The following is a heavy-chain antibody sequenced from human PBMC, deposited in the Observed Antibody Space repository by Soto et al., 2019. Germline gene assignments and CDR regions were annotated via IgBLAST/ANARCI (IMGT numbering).Heavy chain of an antibody. J-gene: IGHJ3*01. D-gene: IGHD3-10*01. CDR1: GFACEDYS. V-gene: IGHV3-9*01. CDR3: TKRRSARPGFDAFDL. CDR2: ISGNSGSS. Sequence: PVGSMRLSGVAAGFACEDYSLHWVRQVPGKGLAWVAGISGNSGSSGYADSVRGRFTVSRDNGKNSLFLQMSSLRPGETALYSCTKRRSARPGFDAFDLWGQGRMVTVSS.